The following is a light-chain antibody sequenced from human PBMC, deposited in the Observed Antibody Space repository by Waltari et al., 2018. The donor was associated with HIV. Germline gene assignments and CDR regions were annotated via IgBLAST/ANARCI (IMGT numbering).Light chain of an antibody. J-gene: IGLJ1*01. CDR1: SGNIASSY. CDR2: ANS. V-gene: IGLV6-57*01. Sequence: NFILTQPHSVSESPGKTVTISCTRSSGNIASSYVQWYQQRPGRSPTTVIYANSQRPSGVPYRVSVFIDSSSNPASLTISGLRTEDEADYYCQSHDNKIFYVFGGGTYVTV. CDR3: QSHDNKIFYV.